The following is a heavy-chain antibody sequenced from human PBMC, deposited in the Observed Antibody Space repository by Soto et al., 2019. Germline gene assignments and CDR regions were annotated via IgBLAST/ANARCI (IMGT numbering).Heavy chain of an antibody. CDR2: IKQDGSEK. CDR1: GFTFSSYA. D-gene: IGHD3-3*01. Sequence: PGGSLSLFCAASGFTFSSYAMSWVRQAPGKGLEWVANIKQDGSEKYYVDSVKGRFTISRDNAKNSLYLQMNSLRAEDTAVYYCARDLEPIFGVIPFGYWGQGTLVTVSS. J-gene: IGHJ4*02. V-gene: IGHV3-7*01. CDR3: ARDLEPIFGVIPFGY.